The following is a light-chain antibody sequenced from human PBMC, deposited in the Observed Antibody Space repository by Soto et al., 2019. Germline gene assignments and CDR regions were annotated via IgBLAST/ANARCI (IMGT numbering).Light chain of an antibody. V-gene: IGKV1-39*01. CDR2: TTS. CDR1: QPISDY. Sequence: DIQMTQSPSSLSASVGDRVTITCRTSQPISDYLNWYQQKPGKAPTLLIYTTSNLQSGVPSRFSGSGSATHFTLTITSLQPEDFPTYYCQQHYNTPRTFGQGTKVDIK. CDR3: QQHYNTPRT. J-gene: IGKJ1*01.